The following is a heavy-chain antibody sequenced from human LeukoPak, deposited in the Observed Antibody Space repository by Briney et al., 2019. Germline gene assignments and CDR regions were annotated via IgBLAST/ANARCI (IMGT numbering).Heavy chain of an antibody. CDR2: ISYDGSNK. J-gene: IGHJ4*02. D-gene: IGHD3-10*01. V-gene: IGHV3-30*18. CDR1: GFTFSSYG. Sequence: GGSLRLSCAASGFTFSSYGMHWVCQAPGKGLEWVAVISYDGSNKYYADSVKGRFTISRDNSKNTLYLQMNSLGAEDTAVYYCAKGNYGSGTAIDYWGQGTLVTVSS. CDR3: AKGNYGSGTAIDY.